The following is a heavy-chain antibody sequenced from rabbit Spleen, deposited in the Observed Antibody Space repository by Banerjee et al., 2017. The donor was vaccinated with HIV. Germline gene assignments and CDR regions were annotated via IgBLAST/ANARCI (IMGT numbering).Heavy chain of an antibody. D-gene: IGHD1-1*01. CDR3: ARDLVGVIGWNFYL. V-gene: IGHV1S45*01. J-gene: IGHJ4*01. CDR2: IYGGGSGTT. CDR1: GIDFSRNT. Sequence: QEQLEESGGGLVQPEGTLTLTCTASGIDFSRNTMCWVRQAPGKGLEWIACIYGGGSGTTYFANWAKGRFAISKTSSTTVTLQMTSLTAADRATYFCARDLVGVIGWNFYLWGPGTLVTVS.